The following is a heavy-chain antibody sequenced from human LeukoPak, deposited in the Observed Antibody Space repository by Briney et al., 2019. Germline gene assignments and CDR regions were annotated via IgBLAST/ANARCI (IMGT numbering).Heavy chain of an antibody. CDR1: GFTFSSYW. V-gene: IGHV3-53*01. CDR2: LYSGGDT. Sequence: GGSLRLSCAASGFTFSSYWMSWVRQAPGKGLHWVSLLYSGGDTYYADSVKGRFTISRDTSKNTLYLQMNSLRADDTAVYYCARPYSSGWYAFDYWGQGTLVTVSS. J-gene: IGHJ4*02. D-gene: IGHD6-19*01. CDR3: ARPYSSGWYAFDY.